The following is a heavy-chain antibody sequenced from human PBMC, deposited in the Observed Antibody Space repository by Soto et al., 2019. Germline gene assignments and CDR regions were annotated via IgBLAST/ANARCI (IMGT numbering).Heavy chain of an antibody. D-gene: IGHD3-22*01. V-gene: IGHV4-39*01. CDR2: IYXSGST. Sequence: XXTLSLTCTVSCGSISSSSYYWGWIRQPPGKGMEWXGSIYXSGSTYYNPSXXSRVTISXXXSKHQFSMKLSSVTAADTAVYYCARLVYHNSGYRPGWGQGNMVTVS. CDR1: CGSISSSSYY. J-gene: IGHJ4*02. CDR3: ARLVYHNSGYRPG.